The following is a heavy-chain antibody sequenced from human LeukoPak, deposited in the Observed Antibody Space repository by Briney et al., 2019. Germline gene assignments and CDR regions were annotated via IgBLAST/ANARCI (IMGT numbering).Heavy chain of an antibody. CDR3: ARDHGPAYYDFWSGYYRGGDYYYYYMDV. D-gene: IGHD3-3*01. J-gene: IGHJ6*03. CDR2: IYYSGST. Sequence: PSETLSLTCVVSGGSISSTSYYWGWIRQPPGKGLEWIGSIYYSGSTYYSPSLKSRVTVSVDTSKNQFSLKLSSVTAADTAVYYCARDHGPAYYDFWSGYYRGGDYYYYYMDVWGKGTTVTVSS. CDR1: GGSISSTSYY. V-gene: IGHV4-39*07.